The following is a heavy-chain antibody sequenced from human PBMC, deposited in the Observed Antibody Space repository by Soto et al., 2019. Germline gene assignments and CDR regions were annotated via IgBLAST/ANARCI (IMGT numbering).Heavy chain of an antibody. CDR3: ARAQGGYCSITSCYNYYYMDV. D-gene: IGHD2-2*02. J-gene: IGHJ6*03. CDR1: GFTFSSFG. Sequence: GGSLRLSCAASGFTFSSFGMHWVRQAPGKGLEWVAVIWYDGSNKYYADSVKGRFTTSRDNSKNTLYLQMNSLRAEDTAVYYCARAQGGYCSITSCYNYYYMDVWGKGTTVTVSS. CDR2: IWYDGSNK. V-gene: IGHV3-33*01.